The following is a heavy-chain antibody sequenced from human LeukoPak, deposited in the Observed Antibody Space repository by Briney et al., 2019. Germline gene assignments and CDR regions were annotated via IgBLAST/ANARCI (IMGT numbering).Heavy chain of an antibody. D-gene: IGHD3/OR15-3a*01. CDR3: TTWTDLYDY. V-gene: IGHV3-15*05. J-gene: IGHJ4*02. CDR2: IRSKTDGGTT. CDR1: GFTFSNAW. Sequence: GGSLRLSCEASGFTFSNAWMSWVRQAPGKGLEWVGRIRSKTDGGTTDYAAPVKGRFIISRDDSRNTHYLQMNSLKTEDTAVYYCTTWTDLYDYWGQGTLVTVSS.